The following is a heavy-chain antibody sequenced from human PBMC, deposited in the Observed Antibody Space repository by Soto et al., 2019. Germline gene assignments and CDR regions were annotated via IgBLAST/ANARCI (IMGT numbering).Heavy chain of an antibody. CDR1: GGSISTSNW. CDR2: VYRTGST. J-gene: IGHJ4*02. CDR3: ARARATIAAAAIFDC. V-gene: IGHV4-4*02. Sequence: QVQLQESGPGLVKPSGTLSLTCAVSGGSISTSNWWSWVRQPPGKGLEWIGEVYRTGSTNYNPSLESRLTISVAKSKTQFSLQLTSVTAADTAVYYCARARATIAAAAIFDCWGQGTLVTVSS. D-gene: IGHD6-13*01.